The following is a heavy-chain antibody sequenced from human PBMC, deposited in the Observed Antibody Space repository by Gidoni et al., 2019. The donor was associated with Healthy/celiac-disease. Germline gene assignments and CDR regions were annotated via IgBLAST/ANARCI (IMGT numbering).Heavy chain of an antibody. J-gene: IGHJ3*02. CDR2: ISYDGSNK. CDR1: GCTFSRYD. Sequence: QVQLVESGGGVVQPGRYLRHSCAAAGCTFSRYDMHWVRQAPGKGLEWVAVISYDGSNKYYADSVKGRFPISRDNSKNALYLQMNSLRAEDTAVYYCARTSGHGAFDIWGQGTMVTVSS. CDR3: ARTSGHGAFDI. V-gene: IGHV3-30-3*01. D-gene: IGHD1-26*01.